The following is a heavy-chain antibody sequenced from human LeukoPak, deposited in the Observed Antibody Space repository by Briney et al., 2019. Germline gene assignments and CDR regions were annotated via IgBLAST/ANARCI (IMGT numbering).Heavy chain of an antibody. Sequence: GGSLRLSCAASGFTFSSYSMNWVRQAPGKGLEWVSAISGSGGSTYYADSVKGRFTISRDNSKNTLYLQMNSLKAEDTAVYYCAKAQGVDYDFWSGYYTDNWFDPWGQGTLVTVSS. D-gene: IGHD3-3*01. CDR3: AKAQGVDYDFWSGYYTDNWFDP. J-gene: IGHJ5*02. V-gene: IGHV3-23*01. CDR1: GFTFSSYS. CDR2: ISGSGGST.